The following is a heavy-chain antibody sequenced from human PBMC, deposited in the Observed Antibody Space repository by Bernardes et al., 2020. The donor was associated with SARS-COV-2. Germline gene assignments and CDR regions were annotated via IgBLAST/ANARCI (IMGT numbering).Heavy chain of an antibody. CDR1: GISFSMYW. V-gene: IGHV3-7*01. J-gene: IGHJ4*02. CDR2: IKEDGSEK. CDR3: ARVKV. Sequence: GGSLRLSCVGSGISFSMYWMNWVRQAPGKGPEWVANIKEDGSEKYYADSVKGRFTISRDNAQNSLFLQMNSLRVEDTAVYYCARVKVWGQGTLVTVSS.